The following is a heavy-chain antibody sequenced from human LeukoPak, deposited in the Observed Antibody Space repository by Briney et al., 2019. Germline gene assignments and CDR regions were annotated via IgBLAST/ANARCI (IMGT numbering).Heavy chain of an antibody. D-gene: IGHD1-26*01. CDR2: INPNSGGT. CDR3: VRDQPVGGTVLLDY. J-gene: IGHJ4*02. V-gene: IGHV1-2*02. Sequence: ASVKVSXKASGYTFTGYYMHWVRQAPGQGLGWMGWINPNSGGTNYAQKFQGRVTMTRDTSISTAYMELSRLRSDDTAVSYCVRDQPVGGTVLLDYWGQGTLVTVSS. CDR1: GYTFTGYY.